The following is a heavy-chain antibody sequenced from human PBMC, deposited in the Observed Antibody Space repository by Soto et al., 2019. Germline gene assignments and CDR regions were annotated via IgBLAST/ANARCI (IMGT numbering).Heavy chain of an antibody. CDR1: GFIFNNYE. V-gene: IGHV3-48*03. CDR3: ARDSVFDFWSGYAFDAFDI. CDR2: ISSSGSTI. D-gene: IGHD3-3*01. Sequence: GGSLRLSCAASGFIFNNYEMNWVRQAPGKGLEWLSYISSSGSTIYYADSVKGRFTISRDNAKNSLYLQMNRLRAEDTAVYYCARDSVFDFWSGYAFDAFDIWGQGTMVTVSS. J-gene: IGHJ3*02.